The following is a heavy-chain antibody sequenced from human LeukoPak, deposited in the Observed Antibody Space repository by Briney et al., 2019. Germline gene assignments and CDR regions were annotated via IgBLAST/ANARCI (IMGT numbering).Heavy chain of an antibody. V-gene: IGHV1-69*13. J-gene: IGHJ4*02. D-gene: IGHD2-2*01. CDR1: GGTFSSYA. CDR2: IIPIFGTA. Sequence: GASVKVSCKASGGTFSSYAISWVRQAPGQGLEWMGGIIPIFGTANYAQKFQGRVTITADESTSTAYMELSSLRSEDTAVYYCASVMDQLPALDYWGQGTLVTVSS. CDR3: ASVMDQLPALDY.